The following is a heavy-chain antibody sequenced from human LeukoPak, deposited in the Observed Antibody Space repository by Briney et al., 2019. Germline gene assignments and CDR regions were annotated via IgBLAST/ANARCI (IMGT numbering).Heavy chain of an antibody. CDR1: GFTFTRHC. Sequence: GGSLRLSCAPPGFTFTRHCISWVRQTPGKRLEWVATIMQDGRVIHYVDSVKGRFIISRDNAKDSLSLQMNSLRDENTAMYYCARILGDTTIYDLWGQGTLVTVSS. CDR3: ARILGDTTIYDL. CDR2: IMQDGRVI. V-gene: IGHV3-7*01. J-gene: IGHJ5*02. D-gene: IGHD1-26*01.